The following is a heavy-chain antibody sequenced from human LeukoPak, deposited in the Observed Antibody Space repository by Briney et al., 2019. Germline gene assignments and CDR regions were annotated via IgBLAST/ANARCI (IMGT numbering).Heavy chain of an antibody. CDR3: SNLGTF. D-gene: IGHD3-16*01. J-gene: IGHJ4*02. CDR2: IKQDGSEK. CDR1: GFTFSSYW. Sequence: GEALKSPCAASGFTFSSYWMSWVRQAPGEGLEGVANIKQDGSEKYYVDSVKGRFTISRDNAKSSLYLQMNSLKTEDMALYYCSNLGTFWGQGTLVTVSS. V-gene: IGHV3-7*03.